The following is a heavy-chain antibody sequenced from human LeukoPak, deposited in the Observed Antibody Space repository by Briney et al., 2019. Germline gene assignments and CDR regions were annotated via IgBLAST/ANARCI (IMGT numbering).Heavy chain of an antibody. CDR3: GKDPHYYDSSGYSYYFDY. CDR1: GFTFSSYG. D-gene: IGHD3-22*01. CDR2: ISYDGSNK. Sequence: PGGPLRLSCAASGFTFSSYGMHWVRQAPGKGLEWVAVISYDGSNKYYADSVKGRFTISRDNSKNTLYLQMNSLRAEDTAVYYCGKDPHYYDSSGYSYYFDYWGQGTLVTVSS. J-gene: IGHJ4*02. V-gene: IGHV3-30*18.